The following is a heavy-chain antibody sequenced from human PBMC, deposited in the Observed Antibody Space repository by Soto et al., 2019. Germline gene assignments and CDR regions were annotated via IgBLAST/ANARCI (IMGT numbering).Heavy chain of an antibody. CDR3: ARVPGGRQPEYYYGSGRSTKLFDY. D-gene: IGHD3-10*01. CDR2: IYYSGST. Sequence: SETLSLTCTVSGGSVSSGSYYWSWIRQPPGKGLEWIGYIYYSGSTNYNPALKSRVTISVDTAKNQFSLKLSSVTAADTAVYYCARVPGGRQPEYYYGSGRSTKLFDYWGQGTLVTVSS. V-gene: IGHV4-61*01. CDR1: GGSVSSGSYY. J-gene: IGHJ4*02.